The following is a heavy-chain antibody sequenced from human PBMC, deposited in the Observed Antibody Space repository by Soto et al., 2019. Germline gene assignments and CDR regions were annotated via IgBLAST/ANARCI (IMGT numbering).Heavy chain of an antibody. V-gene: IGHV4-31*03. Sequence: PSETLSLTCTVSGGSISSGGYYWSWIRQHPGKGLEWIGYIYYSGSTYYNPSLKSRVTISVDTSKNQFSLKLSSVTAADTAVYYCARATTGTTSVSDYRGQGTLVTVSS. J-gene: IGHJ4*02. CDR2: IYYSGST. CDR1: GGSISSGGYY. CDR3: ARATTGTTSVSDY. D-gene: IGHD1-7*01.